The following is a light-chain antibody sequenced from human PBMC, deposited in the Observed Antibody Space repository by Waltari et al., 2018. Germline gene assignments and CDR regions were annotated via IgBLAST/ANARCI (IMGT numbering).Light chain of an antibody. CDR2: DVT. CDR1: SSDIGSYNY. V-gene: IGLV2-14*03. CDR3: SSYMDTTALEL. Sequence: QSALTQPASVSGSPGQSITISCTGTSSDIGSYNYVSWYQQHPGKAHKLIIFDVTTRPSGVSKRFSGSKSGNTASLIISGLQGEDEADYYCSSYMDTTALELFGGGTSLTVL. J-gene: IGLJ2*01.